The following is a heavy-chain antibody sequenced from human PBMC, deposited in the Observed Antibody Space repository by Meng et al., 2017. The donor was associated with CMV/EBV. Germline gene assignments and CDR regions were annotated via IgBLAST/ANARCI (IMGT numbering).Heavy chain of an antibody. D-gene: IGHD6-13*01. CDR1: GFSLSTSGVG. CDR3: ARITAAGRFDY. Sequence: QTTLKESGPKLVKPTQTLTLPCTFSGFSLSTSGVGVGWIRQPPGKALEWLALIYWDDDKRYSPSLKSRLTITKDTSKNQVVLTMTNMDPVDTATYYCARITAAGRFDYWGQGTLVTVSS. V-gene: IGHV2-5*02. J-gene: IGHJ4*02. CDR2: IYWDDDK.